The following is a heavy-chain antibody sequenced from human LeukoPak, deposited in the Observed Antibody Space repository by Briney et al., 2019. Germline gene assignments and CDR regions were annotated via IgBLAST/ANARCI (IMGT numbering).Heavy chain of an antibody. J-gene: IGHJ6*03. D-gene: IGHD6-13*01. CDR3: AMGIAAANYYYYYMDV. CDR2: MNPNSGNT. CDR1: GYTFTSYD. Sequence: ASVKVSCKASGYTFTSYDINWVRQATGQGLEWMGWMNPNSGNTGYAQKFQGRVTMTRNTSISTAYMELSSLRSEDTAVYYCAMGIAAANYYYYYMDVWGKGTTVTVSS. V-gene: IGHV1-8*01.